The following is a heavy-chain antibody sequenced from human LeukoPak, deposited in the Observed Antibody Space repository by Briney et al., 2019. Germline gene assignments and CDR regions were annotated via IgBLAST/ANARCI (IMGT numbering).Heavy chain of an antibody. CDR3: ARDYPVGQQLVLDYYYGMDV. CDR1: GYTFTSYY. V-gene: IGHV1-46*01. D-gene: IGHD6-13*01. J-gene: IGHJ6*02. CDR2: INPSGGST. Sequence: ASVKVSCKASGYTFTSYYMHWVRQAPGQGLEWMGIINPSGGSTSYAQKFQGRVTMTRDTSTSTVYMELSSLRSEDTAVYYCARDYPVGQQLVLDYYYGMDVWGQGTTVTVSS.